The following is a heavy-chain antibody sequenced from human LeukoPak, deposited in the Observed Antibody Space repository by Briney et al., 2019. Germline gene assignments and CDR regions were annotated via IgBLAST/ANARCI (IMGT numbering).Heavy chain of an antibody. CDR3: AKVQGDYIVYYLYGMDV. Sequence: PGGSLRLSCAAPGFTFSTSAMGWVRQAPGKGLEWVLSISGGGGSTYYAASVKGRFTISRDNSKNTPYLQMNSLRAEDMAVYYCAKVQGDYIVYYLYGMDVWGQGTTVTVSS. CDR1: GFTFSTSA. CDR2: ISGGGGST. V-gene: IGHV3-23*01. D-gene: IGHD4-17*01. J-gene: IGHJ6*02.